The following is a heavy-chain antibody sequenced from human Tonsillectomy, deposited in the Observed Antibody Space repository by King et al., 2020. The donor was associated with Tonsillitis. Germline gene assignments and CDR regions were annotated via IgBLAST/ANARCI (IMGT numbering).Heavy chain of an antibody. D-gene: IGHD2-15*01. J-gene: IGHJ6*03. CDR3: ARERIYYPYMDV. V-gene: IGHV3-48*01. CDR2: ISSSSSTI. Sequence: VQLVESGGGLVQPGGSLRLSCAASGFTFSSYSMNWVRQAPGKGLEWVAYISSSSSTIYYADSMKGRFTISRDSATNSLFLQMNSLRAEDTAVYYCARERIYYPYMDVWGKGTTVTVSS. CDR1: GFTFSSYS.